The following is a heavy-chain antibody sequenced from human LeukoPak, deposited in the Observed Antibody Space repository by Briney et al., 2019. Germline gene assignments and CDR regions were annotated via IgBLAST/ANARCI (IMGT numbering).Heavy chain of an antibody. Sequence: SETLSLTCTVSGVSMSSYYWSWIRQPPGKGLHWIGYIYDSASTYYDPSLKRRVTIAVHTYKNQLSLKLSSVSAAETAVYCWSRHSLWFGELSWFDPWGQGTLVTVFS. D-gene: IGHD3-10*01. CDR3: SRHSLWFGELSWFDP. CDR1: GVSMSSYY. J-gene: IGHJ5*02. CDR2: IYDSAST. V-gene: IGHV4-59*04.